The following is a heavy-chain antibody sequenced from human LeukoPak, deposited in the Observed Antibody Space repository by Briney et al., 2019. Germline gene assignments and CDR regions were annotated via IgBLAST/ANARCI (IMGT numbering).Heavy chain of an antibody. J-gene: IGHJ4*02. V-gene: IGHV5-51*01. CDR3: ARLGAGQGLDY. CDR2: IYPGDSDT. CDR1: GYSFTNYW. D-gene: IGHD6-19*01. Sequence: GESLKISCKDSGYSFTNYWIGWLRQMPGKGLEWMGIIYPGDSDTRYSPSFQGQVTISVDKSISTAFLQWSSLKASDTAVYYCARLGAGQGLDYWGQGTLVTVPS.